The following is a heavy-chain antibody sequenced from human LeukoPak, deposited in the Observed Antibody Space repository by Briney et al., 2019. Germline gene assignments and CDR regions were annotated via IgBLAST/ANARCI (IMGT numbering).Heavy chain of an antibody. D-gene: IGHD2-15*01. CDR1: GFTVSSNY. Sequence: PGGSLRLSCAASGFTVSSNYMSWVRQAPGKGLEWVSSISSSSSYIYYADSVKGRFTISRDNAKNSLYLQMNSLRAEDTAVYYCATSRTHFDYWGQGTLVTVSS. J-gene: IGHJ4*02. CDR2: ISSSSSYI. V-gene: IGHV3-21*01. CDR3: ATSRTHFDY.